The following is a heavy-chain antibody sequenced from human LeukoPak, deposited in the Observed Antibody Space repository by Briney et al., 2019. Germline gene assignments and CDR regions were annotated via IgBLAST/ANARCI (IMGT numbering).Heavy chain of an antibody. CDR1: GYTLTELS. CDR3: ATYSSDWYYFDY. Sequence: ASVKVSCKVSGYTLTELSMHWVRQAPGKGLEWLGGFDPEDGETIYAQEFQGRVTMTEDTSTDTAYMELSSLRSEDTAVYYCATYSSDWYYFDYWGQGTLVTVSS. J-gene: IGHJ4*02. CDR2: FDPEDGET. V-gene: IGHV1-24*01. D-gene: IGHD6-19*01.